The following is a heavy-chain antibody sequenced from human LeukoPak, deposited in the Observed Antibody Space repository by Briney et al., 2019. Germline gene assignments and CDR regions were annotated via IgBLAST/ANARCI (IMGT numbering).Heavy chain of an antibody. CDR2: ISAYNGNT. D-gene: IGHD6-19*01. CDR1: GYTFTSYG. V-gene: IGHV1-18*01. J-gene: IGHJ4*02. CDR3: ARAVKYSSGPLTDLLPYSFDY. Sequence: GASVKVSCKASGYTFTSYGISWVRQAPGQGLEWMGWISAYNGNTNYAQKLQGRVTMTTDTSTSTAYMELRSLRSDDTAVYYCARAVKYSSGPLTDLLPYSFDYWGQGTLVTVSS.